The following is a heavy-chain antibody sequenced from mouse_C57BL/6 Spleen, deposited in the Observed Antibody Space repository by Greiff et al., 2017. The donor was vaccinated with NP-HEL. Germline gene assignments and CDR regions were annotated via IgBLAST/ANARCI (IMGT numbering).Heavy chain of an antibody. CDR3: ARHYGYDRAYYAMDY. CDR1: GYTFTSYW. D-gene: IGHD2-2*01. J-gene: IGHJ4*01. V-gene: IGHV1-52*01. Sequence: QVQLKQPGAELVRPGSSVKLSCKASGYTFTSYWMHWVKQRPIQGLEWIGNIDPSDSETHYNQKFKDKATLTVDKSSSTAYMQLSSLTSEDSAVYYCARHYGYDRAYYAMDYWGQGTSVTVSS. CDR2: IDPSDSET.